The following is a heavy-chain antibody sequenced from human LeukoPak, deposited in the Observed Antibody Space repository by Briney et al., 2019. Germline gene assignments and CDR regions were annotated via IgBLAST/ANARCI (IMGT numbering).Heavy chain of an antibody. V-gene: IGHV1-69*05. CDR3: ARAVDYESSGYYY. D-gene: IGHD3-22*01. CDR2: IIPIFGTA. J-gene: IGHJ4*02. Sequence: GASVTVSCKASGGTFSSYAISWVRQAPGQGLEWMGGIIPIFGTANYAQKFQGRVTITTDESTSTAYMELSSLRSEDTAVYYCARAVDYESSGYYYWGQGTLVTVSS. CDR1: GGTFSSYA.